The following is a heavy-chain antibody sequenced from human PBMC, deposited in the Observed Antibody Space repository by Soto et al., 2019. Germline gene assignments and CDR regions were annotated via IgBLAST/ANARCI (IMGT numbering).Heavy chain of an antibody. V-gene: IGHV3-64*01. J-gene: IGHJ3*02. Sequence: PGGSLRLSCAASGFTFSSYAMHWVRQAPGKGLEYVSAISSNGGSTYYANSVKGRFTISRDNSKNTLYLQMGSLRAEDMAVYYCARDKDVTMVRGVIPFDAFHIWGQGTMVTVSS. CDR2: ISSNGGST. D-gene: IGHD3-10*01. CDR3: ARDKDVTMVRGVIPFDAFHI. CDR1: GFTFSSYA.